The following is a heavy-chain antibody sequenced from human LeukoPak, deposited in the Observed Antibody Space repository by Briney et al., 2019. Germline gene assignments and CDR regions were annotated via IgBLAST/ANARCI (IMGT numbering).Heavy chain of an antibody. CDR3: ARGAMVRGVLFDY. D-gene: IGHD3-10*01. CDR1: GFTVSSNY. J-gene: IGHJ4*02. V-gene: IGHV4-34*01. CDR2: INHSGST. Sequence: GSLRLSCAASGFTVSSNYMSWIRQPPGKGLEWIGEINHSGSTNYNPSLKSRVTISVDTSKNQFSLKLGSVTAADTAVYYCARGAMVRGVLFDYWGQGTLVTVSS.